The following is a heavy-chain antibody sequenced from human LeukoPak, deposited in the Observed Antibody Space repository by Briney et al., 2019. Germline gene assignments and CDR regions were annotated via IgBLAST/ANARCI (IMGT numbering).Heavy chain of an antibody. CDR2: IIPIVGLT. CDR3: SRVQAVGVPVAVDAYYSYGMDV. V-gene: IGHV1-69*04. CDR1: GGTFNKNS. D-gene: IGHD3-10*01. Sequence: SVKVSCKASGGTFNKNSLAWVRQAPGQGLEWMGRIIPIVGLTNYAQRFQGRITITADYPATTAYMVLSSLRSEDTAVYYCSRVQAVGVPVAVDAYYSYGMDVWGQGTTVTVSS. J-gene: IGHJ6*02.